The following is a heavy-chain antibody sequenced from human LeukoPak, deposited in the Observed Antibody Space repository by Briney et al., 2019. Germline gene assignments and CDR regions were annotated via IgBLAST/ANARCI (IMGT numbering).Heavy chain of an antibody. CDR3: ARARRFAAAGTTAFDI. D-gene: IGHD6-13*01. CDR2: IYYSGNT. V-gene: IGHV4-30-4*01. J-gene: IGHJ3*02. Sequence: SQALSLTCTVSGGSVSSGDYYWSWIRQPPGKGLEWIGYIYYSGNTYYNPSLKSRLTISLDTSKNQFSLRLTSATAADTAVYYCARARRFAAAGTTAFDIWGRGTMVTVSS. CDR1: GGSVSSGDYY.